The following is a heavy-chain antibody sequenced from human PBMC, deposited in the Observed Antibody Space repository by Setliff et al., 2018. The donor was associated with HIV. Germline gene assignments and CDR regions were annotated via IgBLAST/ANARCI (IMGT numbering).Heavy chain of an antibody. CDR3: ARVGLGSSWYWPRPSYFDY. CDR1: GGSISAYY. CDR2: IYSNGGT. V-gene: IGHV4-4*08. D-gene: IGHD6-13*01. J-gene: IGHJ4*02. Sequence: PSETLSLTCNVSGGSISAYYWSWVRQPPGKRLEWIGYIYSNGGTAYNPSLKSRVTISVDTSKNQFSLKLTSVTAADTAVYYCARVGLGSSWYWPRPSYFDYWGQGTLVTVSS.